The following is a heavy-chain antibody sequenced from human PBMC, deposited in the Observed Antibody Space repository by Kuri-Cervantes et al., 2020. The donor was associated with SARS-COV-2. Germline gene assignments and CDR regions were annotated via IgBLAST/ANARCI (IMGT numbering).Heavy chain of an antibody. J-gene: IGHJ6*02. V-gene: IGHV4-4*02. CDR1: GGSISSSNW. Sequence: GSLRLSCAVSGGSISSSNWWSWVRQPPGKGLEWIGEIYHSGSTNYNPSLKSRVTISVDKSKNQFSLKLSSVTAADTAVYYCARGRQPRSAYYYYYGMDVWGQGTTVTVSS. CDR2: IYHSGST. CDR3: ARGRQPRSAYYYYYGMDV. D-gene: IGHD1-26*01.